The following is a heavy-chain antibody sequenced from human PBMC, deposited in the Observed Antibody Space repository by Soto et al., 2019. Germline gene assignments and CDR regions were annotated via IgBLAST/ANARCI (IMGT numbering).Heavy chain of an antibody. CDR1: GVSISTYY. Sequence: QVQLQESGPGLVKPSETLSLTCTVSGVSISTYYWTWIRQPPGKGLEWIGKVFYSGNTNYNPSLKSRVTSSVDASRNQFSLRLSSVTAADTAMYYCASRDYDDAFEIWGQGTLVTVSS. J-gene: IGHJ3*02. CDR3: ASRDYDDAFEI. V-gene: IGHV4-59*01. D-gene: IGHD4-17*01. CDR2: VFYSGNT.